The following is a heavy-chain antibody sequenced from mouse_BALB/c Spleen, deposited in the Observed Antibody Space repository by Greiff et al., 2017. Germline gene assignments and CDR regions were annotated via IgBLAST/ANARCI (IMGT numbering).Heavy chain of an antibody. Sequence: EVKLMESGPGLVKPSQSLSLTCSVTGYSITSGYYWNWIRQFPGNKLEWMGYISYDGSNNYNPSLKNRISITRDTSKNQFFLKLNAVTTEDTATYYCARCYYGHYFDYWGQGTTLTVSS. CDR2: ISYDGSN. CDR1: GYSITSGYY. CDR3: ARCYYGHYFDY. V-gene: IGHV3-6*02. J-gene: IGHJ2*01. D-gene: IGHD2-1*01.